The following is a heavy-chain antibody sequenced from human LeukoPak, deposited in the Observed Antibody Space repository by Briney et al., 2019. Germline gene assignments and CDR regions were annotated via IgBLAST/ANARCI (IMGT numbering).Heavy chain of an antibody. CDR1: GFTFSSYS. D-gene: IGHD3-10*01. CDR2: ISSSSSYI. Sequence: GGSLRLSCAASGFTFSSYSMNWVRQAPGKGLEWVSSISSSSSYIYYADSVKGRFTISRDNAKNSLYLQMNSLRAEDTAVYYCARTLLLWFGETNYFDYWGQGTLVTVSS. V-gene: IGHV3-21*01. CDR3: ARTLLLWFGETNYFDY. J-gene: IGHJ4*02.